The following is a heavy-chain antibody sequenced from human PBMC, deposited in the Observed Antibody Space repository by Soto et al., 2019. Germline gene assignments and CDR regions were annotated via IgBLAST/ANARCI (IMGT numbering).Heavy chain of an antibody. J-gene: IGHJ4*02. CDR2: FNPSGLST. D-gene: IGHD6-19*01. CDR1: GSITNHH. V-gene: IGHV1-46*01. Sequence: QVHLVQSGAEVKKPGASVNVSCQASGSITNHHMHWVRQAPGQGLEWMGIFNPSGLSTTYAQKFQGRVTITRDTSTRTVYMELSSLTSEDTAVYFCAKVPHRGPIAVAGPLGSWGQGTLVIVSS. CDR3: AKVPHRGPIAVAGPLGS.